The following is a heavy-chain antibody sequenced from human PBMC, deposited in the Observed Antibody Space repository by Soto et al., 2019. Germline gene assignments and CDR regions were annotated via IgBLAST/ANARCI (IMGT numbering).Heavy chain of an antibody. CDR1: GFTFSSYA. CDR2: ISGSGGNT. D-gene: IGHD3-9*01. Sequence: TGGSLRLSCAASGFTFSSYAMSWVRQAPGKGLEWVSAISGSGGNTYYADSVKGRFTISRDNSKNTLYLQMNSLRAEDTAVYYCAKDFGGLNYDILTGYYEFDYWGQGTLVTVSS. CDR3: AKDFGGLNYDILTGYYEFDY. V-gene: IGHV3-23*01. J-gene: IGHJ4*02.